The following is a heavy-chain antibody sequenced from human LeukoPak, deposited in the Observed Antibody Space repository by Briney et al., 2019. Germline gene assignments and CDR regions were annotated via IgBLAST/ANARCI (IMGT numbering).Heavy chain of an antibody. J-gene: IGHJ4*02. CDR2: IRAYNGDT. Sequence: GASVKVSCKASGGTFTSYGLTWVRQVPGQGLEWMGWIRAYNGDTNYAQKFQGRVTMTTDTSTSTAYMELRSLRSDDTAVYYCARGGDNYMDYWGQGTLVTVSS. D-gene: IGHD3-10*01. V-gene: IGHV1-18*01. CDR1: GGTFTSYG. CDR3: ARGGDNYMDY.